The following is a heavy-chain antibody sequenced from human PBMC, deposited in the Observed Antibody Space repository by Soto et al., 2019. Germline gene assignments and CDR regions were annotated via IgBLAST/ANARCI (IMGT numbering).Heavy chain of an antibody. CDR1: GYSFTSYW. J-gene: IGHJ4*02. V-gene: IGHV5-51*01. CDR2: IYPGDSDP. CDR3: ATGSTLSGWPQPSFDY. Sequence: GESLKISCKGSGYSFTSYWIGWVRQMPGKGLEWMGIIYPGDSDPRYSPSFQGQVTISADKSISTAYLQWSSLKASDTAMYYCATGSTLSGWPQPSFDYWGQGTLVTVSS. D-gene: IGHD6-19*01.